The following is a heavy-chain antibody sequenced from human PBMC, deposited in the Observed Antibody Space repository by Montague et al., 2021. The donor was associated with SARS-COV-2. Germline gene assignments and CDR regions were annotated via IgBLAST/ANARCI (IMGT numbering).Heavy chain of an antibody. Sequence: SETLSLTCTVSGGSISSYYWSWIRQPPGKGLEWIGYIYHSGSTNYNPSLKSRVTISVDTSKNQFSLKLSSVTAADTAVYYCARVAWVGAAAPVNYYGMDVWGQGTTVTVSS. J-gene: IGHJ6*02. V-gene: IGHV4-59*13. CDR2: IYHSGST. D-gene: IGHD1-26*01. CDR3: ARVAWVGAAAPVNYYGMDV. CDR1: GGSISSYY.